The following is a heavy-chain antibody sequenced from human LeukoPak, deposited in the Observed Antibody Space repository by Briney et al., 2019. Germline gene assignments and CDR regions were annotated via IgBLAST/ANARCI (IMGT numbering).Heavy chain of an antibody. J-gene: IGHJ4*02. V-gene: IGHV1-18*01. CDR1: GYTFTSYG. Sequence: ASVKVSCKASGYTFTSYGISWVRQAPGQGLEWMGWISAYNGNTNYAQKLQGRVTMTTDISTSIAYMELRSLRSDDTAVYYCARDRGSRYYDFWSGPDGDIDYWGQGTLVTVSS. CDR3: ARDRGSRYYDFWSGPDGDIDY. D-gene: IGHD3-3*01. CDR2: ISAYNGNT.